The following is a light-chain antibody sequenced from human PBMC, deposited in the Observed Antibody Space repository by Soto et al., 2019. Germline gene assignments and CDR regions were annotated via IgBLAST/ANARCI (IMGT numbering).Light chain of an antibody. V-gene: IGLV2-14*03. CDR1: SSDVGEYKY. Sequence: QSVLTQPASVSGSPGQSITISCTESSSDVGEYKYVSWYQQHPGTAPRLIIYDVGNRPSGVSNRFSGSKSGSTASLTISGLQAEDEADYYCSVYTTSIALYVLGAGTKVTVL. CDR2: DVG. CDR3: SVYTTSIALYV. J-gene: IGLJ1*01.